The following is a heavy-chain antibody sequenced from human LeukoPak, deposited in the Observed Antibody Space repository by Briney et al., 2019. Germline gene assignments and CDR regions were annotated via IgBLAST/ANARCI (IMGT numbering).Heavy chain of an antibody. Sequence: ASVKVSCKASGYIFTGYYMHWVRQAPGQGLEWMGWINPNSGDTNYAQKFQGRVTMTRDTSIRTAYMELSRLRADDTAVYYCARDVVYDSSGYYWSSYYYYYMDVWGKGTTVTVSS. V-gene: IGHV1-2*02. CDR1: GYIFTGYY. CDR3: ARDVVYDSSGYYWSSYYYYYMDV. D-gene: IGHD3-22*01. J-gene: IGHJ6*03. CDR2: INPNSGDT.